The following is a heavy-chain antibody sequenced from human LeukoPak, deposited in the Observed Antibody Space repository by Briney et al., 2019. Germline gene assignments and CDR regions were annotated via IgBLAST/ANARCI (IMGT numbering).Heavy chain of an antibody. D-gene: IGHD4-17*01. CDR2: ISSSSSYI. CDR3: ARHDDYGDYNSLLDAFDI. CDR1: GFTFSSYS. Sequence: PGGSLRLSCAASGFTFSSYSMNWVRQAPGKGLEWVSSISSSSSYIYYADSVKGRFTISRDNAKNSLYLQMNSLRAEDTAVYYCARHDDYGDYNSLLDAFDIWGQGTMVTVSS. V-gene: IGHV3-21*01. J-gene: IGHJ3*02.